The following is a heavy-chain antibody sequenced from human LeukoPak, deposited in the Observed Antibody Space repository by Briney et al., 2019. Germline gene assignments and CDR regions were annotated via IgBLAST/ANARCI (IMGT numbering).Heavy chain of an antibody. V-gene: IGHV1-46*01. Sequence: ASVKVSCKASGYTFTSYYMHWVRQAPGQGLEWMGIINPSGGSTSCAQKFQGRVTMTRDTSTSTVYMELSSLRSEDTAVYYCASDWYGDYGIGLGYFDYWGQGTLVTVSS. CDR1: GYTFTSYY. D-gene: IGHD4-17*01. J-gene: IGHJ4*02. CDR2: INPSGGST. CDR3: ASDWYGDYGIGLGYFDY.